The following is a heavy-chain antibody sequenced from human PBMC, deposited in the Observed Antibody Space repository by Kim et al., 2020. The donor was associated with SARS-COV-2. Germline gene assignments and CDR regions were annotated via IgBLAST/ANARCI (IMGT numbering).Heavy chain of an antibody. CDR3: ARVAAARRDFDY. Sequence: SETLSLTCTVSGGSISSGGYYWSWIRQHPGKGLEWIGYIYYSGSTYYNPSLKSRVTISVDTSKNQFSLKLSSVTAADTAVYYCARVAAARRDFDYWGQGTLVTVSS. CDR2: IYYSGST. J-gene: IGHJ4*02. V-gene: IGHV4-31*03. D-gene: IGHD6-13*01. CDR1: GGSISSGGYY.